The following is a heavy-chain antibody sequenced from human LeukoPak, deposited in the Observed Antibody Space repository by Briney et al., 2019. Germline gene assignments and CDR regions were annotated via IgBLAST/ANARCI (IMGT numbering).Heavy chain of an antibody. CDR3: AKDFTGFGELLFSY. J-gene: IGHJ4*02. Sequence: GRSLRLSCAAPGFTFDDYAMHWVRQAPGKGLEWVSGISWNSGSIGYADSVKGRFTISRDNAKNSLYLQMNSLRAEDTALYYCAKDFTGFGELLFSYWGQGTLVTVSS. CDR1: GFTFDDYA. V-gene: IGHV3-9*01. D-gene: IGHD3-10*01. CDR2: ISWNSGSI.